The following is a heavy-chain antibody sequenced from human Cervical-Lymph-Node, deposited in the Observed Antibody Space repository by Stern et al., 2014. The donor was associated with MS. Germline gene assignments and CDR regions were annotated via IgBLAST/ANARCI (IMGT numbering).Heavy chain of an antibody. CDR2: INAGNGNT. D-gene: IGHD3-9*01. J-gene: IGHJ6*02. Sequence: VQLVESGAEVKKPGASVKVSSKASGYTFTSYAMHWVRQAPGQRLEWMGWINAGNGNTKYSQKFQGRVPITRDPSASTAYMELSSLRSEDTAVYYCARGPLRYFDWLPMYGMDVWGQGTTVTDSS. CDR3: ARGPLRYFDWLPMYGMDV. V-gene: IGHV1-3*01. CDR1: GYTFTSYA.